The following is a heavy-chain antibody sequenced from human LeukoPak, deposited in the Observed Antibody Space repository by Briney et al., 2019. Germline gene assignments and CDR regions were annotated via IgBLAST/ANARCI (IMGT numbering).Heavy chain of an antibody. CDR3: ARTAGGNSHQSYFDY. V-gene: IGHV4-61*01. Sequence: PSETLSLTCTVSGGSVSSGSYYWSWIRQPPGKGLEWIGYIYYSGSTNYNPSLKSRVTISVDTSKNQFPLKLSSVTAADTAVYYCARTAGGNSHQSYFDYWGQGTLVTVSS. D-gene: IGHD4-23*01. CDR1: GGSVSSGSYY. CDR2: IYYSGST. J-gene: IGHJ4*02.